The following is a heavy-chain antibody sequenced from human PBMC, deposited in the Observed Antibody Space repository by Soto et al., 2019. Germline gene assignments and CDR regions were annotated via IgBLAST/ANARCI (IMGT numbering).Heavy chain of an antibody. Sequence: GGSLRLSCVVSGFALRHYVMSWVRQAPGKGLEWVSYISSSGSTIYYADSVKGRFTISRDNAKNSLYLQMNSLRAEDTAVYYCARDRSASYDFWSGYPSLYGMDVWGQGTTVTVSS. CDR1: GFALRHYV. CDR3: ARDRSASYDFWSGYPSLYGMDV. V-gene: IGHV3-48*03. CDR2: ISSSGSTI. J-gene: IGHJ6*02. D-gene: IGHD3-3*01.